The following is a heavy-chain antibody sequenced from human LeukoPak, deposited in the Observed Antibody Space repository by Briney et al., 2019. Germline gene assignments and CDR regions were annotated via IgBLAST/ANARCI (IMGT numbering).Heavy chain of an antibody. CDR1: GFTFSSYA. CDR2: ISGSGGTT. CDR3: AKDSTTIYYSDSSAH. V-gene: IGHV3-23*01. J-gene: IGHJ4*02. D-gene: IGHD3-22*01. Sequence: PGGSLRLSCAASGFTFSSYAMSWVRQAPGKGLEWVSGISGSGGTTYYADSVKGRFTISRDNSKNTLYLQMNSLRAEDTAVYYCAKDSTTIYYSDSSAHWGQGTLVTVSS.